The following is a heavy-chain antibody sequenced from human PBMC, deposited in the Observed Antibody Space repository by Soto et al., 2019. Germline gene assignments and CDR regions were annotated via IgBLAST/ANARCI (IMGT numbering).Heavy chain of an antibody. J-gene: IGHJ4*02. CDR1: GGSISSYY. CDR2: IYTSGST. Sequence: SETLSLTCTVSGGSISSYYWSWIRQPAGKGLEWIGRIYTSGSTNYNPSLKSRVTMSVDTPKNQFSLKLSSVTAADTAVYYCARGLIDYYDSSGYFFDYWGQGTLVTVSS. CDR3: ARGLIDYYDSSGYFFDY. D-gene: IGHD3-22*01. V-gene: IGHV4-4*07.